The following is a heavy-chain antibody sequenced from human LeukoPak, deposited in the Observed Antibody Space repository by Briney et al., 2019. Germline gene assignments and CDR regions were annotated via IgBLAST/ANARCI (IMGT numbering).Heavy chain of an antibody. D-gene: IGHD6-13*01. J-gene: IGHJ4*02. CDR2: IYYSGST. CDR3: AREGIAAAGLDY. V-gene: IGHV4-38-2*02. Sequence: SETLSLTCIVSGYSISSGYYWGWIRQPPGKGLEWIGSIYYSGSTYYNPSLKSRVTISVDTSKNQFSLKLSSVTAADTAVYYCAREGIAAAGLDYWGQGTLVTVSS. CDR1: GYSISSGYY.